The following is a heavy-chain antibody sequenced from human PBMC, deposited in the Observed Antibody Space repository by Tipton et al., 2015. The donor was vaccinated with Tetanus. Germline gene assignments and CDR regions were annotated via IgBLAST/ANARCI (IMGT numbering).Heavy chain of an antibody. CDR2: IYSFGST. D-gene: IGHD1-26*01. J-gene: IGHJ4*02. V-gene: IGHV4-31*03. CDR3: ARDQARGSRGWNYFDY. Sequence: LVKPTQTLSLTCTVSGGSISSGGYYWTWIRQRPGKGLEWIGDIYSFGSTYYHPSLKGRVTISMDTSKNQFSLDLNSVTAADPAVYYCARDQARGSRGWNYFDYWGQGALVTVSS. CDR1: GGSISSGGYY.